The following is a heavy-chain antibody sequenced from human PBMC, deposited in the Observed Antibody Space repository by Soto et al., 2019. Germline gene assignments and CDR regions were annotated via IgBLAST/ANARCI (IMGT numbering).Heavy chain of an antibody. J-gene: IGHJ4*02. V-gene: IGHV4-4*02. D-gene: IGHD6-19*01. CDR3: ARHVAVPGRRGFDY. CDR2: TYHSGTT. Sequence: VQLRESGPGLVKPSGTLSLTCAVSGGSVSSGNWWSWVRQPPGKGLEWIGETYHSGTTNYNPSLKSRVTISLDKSKNQISLNLRSVTAADTAVYHCARHVAVPGRRGFDYWGQGTLVTVSS. CDR1: GGSVSSGNW.